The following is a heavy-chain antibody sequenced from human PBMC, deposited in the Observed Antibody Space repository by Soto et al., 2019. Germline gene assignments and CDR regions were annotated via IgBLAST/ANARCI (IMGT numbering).Heavy chain of an antibody. D-gene: IGHD3-3*01. J-gene: IGHJ6*02. CDR2: TGRSLYPI. Sequence: HVQLVESGGGLVEPGGSLRLSCAASGFSFSDYYVNWIRQAAGKGLEWISYTGRSLYPIYYADSVKGRFSISRDSAKNSAFLQMNSLRVEDTAVYYCARDNRSFWNGYYRRYDYYGMDVWGRGTTVIVSS. CDR1: GFSFSDYY. V-gene: IGHV3-11*01. CDR3: ARDNRSFWNGYYRRYDYYGMDV.